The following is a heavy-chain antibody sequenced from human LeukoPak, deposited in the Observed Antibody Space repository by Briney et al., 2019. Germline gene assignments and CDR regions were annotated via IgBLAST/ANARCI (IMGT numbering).Heavy chain of an antibody. J-gene: IGHJ4*02. CDR3: ARGEVVVVPAALDY. CDR2: ISSSSSYT. D-gene: IGHD2-2*01. CDR1: GFTFSSYS. Sequence: GGSLRLSCAASGFTFSSYSMNWVRQAPGKGLEWVSSISSSSSYTYYADSVKGRFTISRDNAKNSLYLQMNSLRAEDTAVYYCARGEVVVVPAALDYWGQGTLVTVSS. V-gene: IGHV3-21*01.